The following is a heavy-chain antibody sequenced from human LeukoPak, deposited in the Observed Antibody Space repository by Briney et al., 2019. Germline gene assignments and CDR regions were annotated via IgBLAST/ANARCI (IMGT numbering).Heavy chain of an antibody. Sequence: SETLSLTCTVSGGSISSGDYYWSWIRQPPGKGLEWIGYIYYSGSTYYNPSLKSRVTKSVDTSKNQFSLKLSSVTAADTAVYYCAMEYYDILAGAFDIWGQGTMVTVSS. CDR2: IYYSGST. D-gene: IGHD3-9*01. CDR3: AMEYYDILAGAFDI. V-gene: IGHV4-30-4*01. J-gene: IGHJ3*02. CDR1: GGSISSGDYY.